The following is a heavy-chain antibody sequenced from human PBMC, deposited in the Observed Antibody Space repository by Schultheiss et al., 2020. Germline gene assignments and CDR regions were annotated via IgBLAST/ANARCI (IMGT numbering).Heavy chain of an antibody. CDR3: ARVVGATAIDY. Sequence: SQTLSLTCTVSGGSISGADYYWSWIRQPPGKGLEWIGYISYSGSTYYNPSLKSRVTISVDTSKNQFSVRLSSVSAADTAVYYCARVVGATAIDYWGQGTLVTVSS. CDR2: ISYSGST. D-gene: IGHD1-26*01. J-gene: IGHJ4*02. V-gene: IGHV4-30-4*01. CDR1: GGSISGADYY.